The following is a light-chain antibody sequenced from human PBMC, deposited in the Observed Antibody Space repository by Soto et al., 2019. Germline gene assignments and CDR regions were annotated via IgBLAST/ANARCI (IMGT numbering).Light chain of an antibody. CDR1: QSVSSSY. CDR3: QQYGSSPLT. V-gene: IGKV3-20*01. Sequence: EIVLTQSPGTLSLSPGERVTLSCRASQSVSSSYLAWYQRKPGQAPRLLIYGASSRATGIPDRFSGSGSGTDFTLTISRLEPEDLAVYYCQQYGSSPLTFGGGTNVEIK. CDR2: GAS. J-gene: IGKJ4*01.